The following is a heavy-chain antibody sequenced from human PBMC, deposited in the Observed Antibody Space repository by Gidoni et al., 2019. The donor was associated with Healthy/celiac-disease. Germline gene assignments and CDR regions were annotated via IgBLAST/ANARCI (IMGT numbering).Heavy chain of an antibody. D-gene: IGHD6-19*01. CDR1: GYTFTSYY. Sequence: HVQLAQSGPAVTKPGPSLHVSCKASGYTFTSYYMHWVRQAPGQGLEWMGIINPSGGSTSYAQKCQGRVTMTRETSTSTVYMELGSLGSEDTAVDYCARGSGWYDYWGQGTLVTVSS. CDR3: ARGSGWYDY. V-gene: IGHV1-46*01. J-gene: IGHJ4*02. CDR2: INPSGGST.